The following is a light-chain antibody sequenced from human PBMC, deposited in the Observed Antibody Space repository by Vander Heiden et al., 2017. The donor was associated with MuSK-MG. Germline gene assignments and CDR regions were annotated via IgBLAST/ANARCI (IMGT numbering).Light chain of an antibody. CDR2: GAS. J-gene: IGKJ4*01. Sequence: DIQMTQSPSSLSASVGDRVTITCRASQTIRNDLNWYQQKPGEAPKRLIYGASSLQSGVPSRFSGSGFGTEFTLTITRVQPEDVAVYYCRQHNSSPLTFGGGTKVEIK. CDR3: RQHNSSPLT. CDR1: QTIRND. V-gene: IGKV1-17*01.